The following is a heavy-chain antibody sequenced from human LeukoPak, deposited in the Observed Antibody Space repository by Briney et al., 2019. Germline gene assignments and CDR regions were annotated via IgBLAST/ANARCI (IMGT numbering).Heavy chain of an antibody. CDR1: GFTFSSYA. J-gene: IGHJ3*02. CDR3: ARWLDYGDYADAFDI. Sequence: PGGSLRLSCAASGFTFSSYAMHWVRQAPGKGLEWVAVISYDGSNKYYADSVKGRFTISRDNSKNTLYLQMNSLRAEDTAVYYCARWLDYGDYADAFDIWGQGTMVSVSS. CDR2: ISYDGSNK. D-gene: IGHD4-17*01. V-gene: IGHV3-30*04.